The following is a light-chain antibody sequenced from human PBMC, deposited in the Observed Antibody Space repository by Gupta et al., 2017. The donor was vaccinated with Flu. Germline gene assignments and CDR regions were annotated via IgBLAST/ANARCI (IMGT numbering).Light chain of an antibody. J-gene: IGKJ1*01. CDR2: ASS. Sequence: PDLLVYASSSLQNGVPPRFSASGSGTDFTLTINNLQPEDSATYYCQQAHSFPRTFGQGTKVEIK. V-gene: IGKV1-12*01. CDR3: QQAHSFPRT.